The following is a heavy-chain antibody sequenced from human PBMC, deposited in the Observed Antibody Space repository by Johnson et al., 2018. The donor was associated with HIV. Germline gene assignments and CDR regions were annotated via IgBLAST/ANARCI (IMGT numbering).Heavy chain of an antibody. CDR1: GFTFSSYA. V-gene: IGHV3-30-3*01. CDR3: ARDWGLYSSGWYVDAFDI. J-gene: IGHJ3*02. CDR2: ISYDGSNK. Sequence: VQLVESGGGLVQPGGSLRLSCAASGFTFSSYAMHWVRQAPGKGLEWVAVISYDGSNKYYADSVKGRFTISRDNSKNTLYLKMNSLRAEDTAVYYCARDWGLYSSGWYVDAFDIWGQGTMVTVSS. D-gene: IGHD6-19*01.